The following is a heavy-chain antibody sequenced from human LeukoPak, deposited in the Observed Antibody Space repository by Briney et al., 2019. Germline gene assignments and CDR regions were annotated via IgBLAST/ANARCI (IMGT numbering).Heavy chain of an antibody. Sequence: GESLKISCKGSGYSFTSYWIDWVRQMPGKGLEWMGIIYPGDSDTRYSPSFQGQVTISADKSISTAYLQWSSLKASDTAMYYCARPTYYYDSSGSEALDAFDIWGQGTMVTVSS. CDR1: GYSFTSYW. CDR2: IYPGDSDT. J-gene: IGHJ3*02. CDR3: ARPTYYYDSSGSEALDAFDI. D-gene: IGHD3-22*01. V-gene: IGHV5-51*01.